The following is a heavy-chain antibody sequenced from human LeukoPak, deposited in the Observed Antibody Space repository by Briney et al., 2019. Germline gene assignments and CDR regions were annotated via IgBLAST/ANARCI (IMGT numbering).Heavy chain of an antibody. D-gene: IGHD3-10*01. CDR1: GFTFSSYA. V-gene: IGHV3-23*01. Sequence: GGSLRLSCAAPGFTFSSYAMSWVRQAPGKGLEWVSAISGSGGSTYYADSVKGRFTISRDNSKNTLYLQMNSLRAEDTAVYYCAKASIITMVRGPVFQHWGQGTLVTVSS. CDR2: ISGSGGST. CDR3: AKASIITMVRGPVFQH. J-gene: IGHJ1*01.